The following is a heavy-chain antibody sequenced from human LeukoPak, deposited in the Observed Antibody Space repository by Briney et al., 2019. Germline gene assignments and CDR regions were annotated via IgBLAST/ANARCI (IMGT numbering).Heavy chain of an antibody. J-gene: IGHJ4*02. Sequence: PGGSLRLSCAASGFTFSSYAMSWVRQAPGKGLEWVSAISGSGGSTYYADSVKGRFTISRDNSKNTLYLQMNSLRAEDTAVYYCARDYRYSTDYGGNSGLFDYWGQGTLVTVSS. CDR2: ISGSGGST. CDR3: ARDYRYSTDYGGNSGLFDY. CDR1: GFTFSSYA. V-gene: IGHV3-23*01. D-gene: IGHD4-23*01.